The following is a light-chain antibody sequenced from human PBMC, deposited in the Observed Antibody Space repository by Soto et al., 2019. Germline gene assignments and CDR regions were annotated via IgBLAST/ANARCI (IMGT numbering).Light chain of an antibody. CDR2: DAS. J-gene: IGKJ4*01. CDR3: QQRSNWPPGLT. V-gene: IGKV3-11*01. CDR1: QSVSSY. Sequence: EIVLTQSPATLSLSPGERATLPCRASQSVSSYLAWYQQKPGQAPRLLIYDASNRATGIPAGFSGSGSGTDFTLTISSLAPEDFAVYYCQQRSNWPPGLTFGGGTKVDIK.